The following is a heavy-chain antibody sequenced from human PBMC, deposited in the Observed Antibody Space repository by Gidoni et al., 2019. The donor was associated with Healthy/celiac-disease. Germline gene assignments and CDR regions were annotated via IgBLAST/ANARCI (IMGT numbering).Heavy chain of an antibody. CDR2: ISGSGGST. J-gene: IGHJ4*02. CDR1: GFPFSCYS. V-gene: IGHV3-23*01. D-gene: IGHD6-13*01. Sequence: EVQLLESGGGLVQPGGSLRLSCAASGFPFSCYSMRWVRQAPGKGLEWVSAISGSGGSTYYADSVKGRFTISRDNSKNTLYLQMNSLRAEDTAVYYCAKDEYNREQQLVWGPRGDYWGQGTLVTVSS. CDR3: AKDEYNREQQLVWGPRGDY.